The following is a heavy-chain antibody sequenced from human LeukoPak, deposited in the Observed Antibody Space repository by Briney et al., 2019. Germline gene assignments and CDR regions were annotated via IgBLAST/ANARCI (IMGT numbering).Heavy chain of an antibody. CDR2: INPNSGGT. CDR3: ASLPTEVVVAANIP. CDR1: GYTFTGYY. J-gene: IGHJ5*02. D-gene: IGHD2-15*01. V-gene: IGHV1-2*06. Sequence: ASVKVSCKASGYTFTGYYMHWVRQAPGQGLEWMGRINPNSGGTNYAQKFQGRVTMTRDTSISTAYMELSRLKSDDTAVYYCASLPTEVVVAANIPGGQGTLVTVAS.